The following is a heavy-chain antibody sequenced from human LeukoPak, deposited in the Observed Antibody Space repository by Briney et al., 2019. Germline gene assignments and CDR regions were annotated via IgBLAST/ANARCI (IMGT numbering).Heavy chain of an antibody. CDR3: AKAAVYSSSWTPFDD. V-gene: IGHV3-30*18. J-gene: IGHJ4*02. CDR1: GFTFSSYS. Sequence: GGSLRLSCAASGFTFSSYSMNWVRQAPGKGLEWVAVISYDGSNKYYADTVKGRFTISRDNSKNTLYLQMNSLRAEDTAVYYCAKAAVYSSSWTPFDDWGQGTLVTVSS. CDR2: ISYDGSNK. D-gene: IGHD6-13*01.